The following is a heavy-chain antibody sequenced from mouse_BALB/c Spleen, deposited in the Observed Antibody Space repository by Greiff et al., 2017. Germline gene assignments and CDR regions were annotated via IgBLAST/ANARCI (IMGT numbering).Heavy chain of an antibody. CDR2: IFPGSGNT. Sequence: VQLQQSGAELMKPGASVKISCKASGYSFTSYYIHWVKQRPGQGLEWIGWIFPGSGNTKYNEKFKGKATLTADTSSSTAYMQLSSLTSEDSAVYFCASPYDGYYGAMDYWGQGTSVTVSS. J-gene: IGHJ4*01. CDR3: ASPYDGYYGAMDY. V-gene: IGHV1-66*01. CDR1: GYSFTSYY. D-gene: IGHD2-3*01.